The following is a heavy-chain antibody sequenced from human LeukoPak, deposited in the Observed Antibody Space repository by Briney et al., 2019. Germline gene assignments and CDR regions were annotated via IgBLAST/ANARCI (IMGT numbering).Heavy chain of an antibody. CDR2: INPNSGGT. CDR3: ARAEYSSSSGWGYYYGMDV. V-gene: IGHV1-2*04. D-gene: IGHD6-6*01. J-gene: IGHJ6*02. CDR1: GYTFTSYY. Sequence: ASVKVSCKASGYTFTSYYMHWVRQAPGQGLEWMGWINPNSGGTNYAQKLQGWVTMTRDTSISTAYMELSRLRSDDTAVYYCARAEYSSSSGWGYYYGMDVWGQGTTVTVSS.